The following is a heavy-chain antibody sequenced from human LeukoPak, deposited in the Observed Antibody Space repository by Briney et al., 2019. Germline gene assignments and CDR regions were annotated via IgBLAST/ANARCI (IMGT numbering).Heavy chain of an antibody. CDR1: GGSISSYY. CDR3: TRGRSLAAGAY. V-gene: IGHV4-4*07. J-gene: IGHJ4*02. D-gene: IGHD6-6*01. Sequence: PSETLSLTCTVSGGSISSYYWSWIRQPAGKGLEWIGSMYYSGSGSTSYNPSLQSRVTISVDTSNNQFSLKLSSVTAADTAVYYCTRGRSLAAGAYWGQGTLVTVSS. CDR2: MYYSGSGST.